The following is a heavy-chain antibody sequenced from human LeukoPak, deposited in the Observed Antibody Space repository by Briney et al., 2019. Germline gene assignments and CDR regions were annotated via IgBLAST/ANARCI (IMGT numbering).Heavy chain of an antibody. J-gene: IGHJ4*02. CDR2: INTDGSST. V-gene: IGHV3-74*01. CDR3: ARTPWSSGWEDY. D-gene: IGHD6-19*01. CDR1: GFTFSSYW. Sequence: PGGSLRLSCAASGFTFSSYWMHWVRQAPGKGLVWVSRINTDGSSTSYADSVKGRFTISRDNAKNTLYRQMNSLRAEDTAVYYCARTPWSSGWEDYWGQGTLVTVSS.